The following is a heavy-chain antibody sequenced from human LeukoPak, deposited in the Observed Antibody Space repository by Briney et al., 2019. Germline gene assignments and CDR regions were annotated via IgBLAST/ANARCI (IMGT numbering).Heavy chain of an antibody. CDR1: GFTFSDYY. V-gene: IGHV3-11*04. CDR2: ISSRGSTI. J-gene: IGHJ4*02. CDR3: ARDRMDTAMAPFDY. Sequence: GGSLRLSCAASGFTFSDYYMSWIRHAPEKGLEWVSYISSRGSTIYYADSVKGRFTISRDNAKNSLYLQMNSLRAEDTAVYYCARDRMDTAMAPFDYWGQGTLVTVSS. D-gene: IGHD5-18*01.